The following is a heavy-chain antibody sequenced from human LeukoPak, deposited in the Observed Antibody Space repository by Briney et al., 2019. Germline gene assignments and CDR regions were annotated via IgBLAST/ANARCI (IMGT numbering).Heavy chain of an antibody. Sequence: GGSLRLSCAASGFTFSSYAMHWVRQAPGKGLEWVAVISYDGSNKYYADSVKGRFTISRDNSKNTLYLQMNSLRAEDTAVYYCARVAAAATLVSYFDYWGQGTLVTVSS. CDR1: GFTFSSYA. D-gene: IGHD6-13*01. J-gene: IGHJ4*02. CDR3: ARVAAAATLVSYFDY. CDR2: ISYDGSNK. V-gene: IGHV3-30*04.